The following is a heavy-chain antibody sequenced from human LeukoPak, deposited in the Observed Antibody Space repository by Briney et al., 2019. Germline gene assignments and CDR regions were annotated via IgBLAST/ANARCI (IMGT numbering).Heavy chain of an antibody. V-gene: IGHV4-61*09. CDR3: ARASYSYDINGWVPFDY. J-gene: IGHJ4*02. Sequence: SQTLSLTCTVSGGSISSGSYYWSWIRQPAGKGLDWIGHIYTSGSTNYNPSLKSRVTISGDTSKNQFSLRLSSVTAADTAVYYCARASYSYDINGWVPFDYWGQGTLVTVSS. CDR2: IYTSGST. D-gene: IGHD3-22*01. CDR1: GGSISSGSYY.